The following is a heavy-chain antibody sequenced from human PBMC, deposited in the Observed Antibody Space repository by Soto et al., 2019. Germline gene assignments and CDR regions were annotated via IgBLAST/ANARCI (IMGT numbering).Heavy chain of an antibody. CDR3: ARGADGTDY. Sequence: PSETLSLTCAVYGGSFSGYYWSWIRQPPGKGLEWIGEINHSGSTNYNPSLKSRVTISVDTSKNQFSLKLSSVTAADTAVYYCARGADGTDYWGQGTLVTVSS. CDR1: GGSFSGYY. J-gene: IGHJ4*02. D-gene: IGHD6-25*01. V-gene: IGHV4-34*01. CDR2: INHSGST.